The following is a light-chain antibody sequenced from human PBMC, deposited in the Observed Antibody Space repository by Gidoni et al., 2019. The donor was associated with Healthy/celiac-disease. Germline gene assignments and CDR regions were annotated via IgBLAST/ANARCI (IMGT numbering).Light chain of an antibody. Sequence: QSVLTQPPSVSGAPGQRVTISCPGSSSHIGAGYDVHWYQQLPGTAPKLLIYGNSNRPSGVPDRFSGSKSGTSASLAITGLQAEDEADYYCQSYDSSLSGVVFGGGTKLTVL. CDR3: QSYDSSLSGVV. J-gene: IGLJ2*01. CDR2: GNS. CDR1: SSHIGAGYD. V-gene: IGLV1-40*01.